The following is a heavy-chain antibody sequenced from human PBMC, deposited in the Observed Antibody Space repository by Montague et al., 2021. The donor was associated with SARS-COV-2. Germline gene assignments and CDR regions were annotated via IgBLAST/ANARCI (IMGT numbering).Heavy chain of an antibody. CDR2: IYYRGST. V-gene: IGHV4-59*01. CDR1: NGSINSYY. CDR3: ASEGFHNWFDP. J-gene: IGHJ5*02. Sequence: SETLSLTCTVSNGSINSYYWSWVRQPPGKRLEWIGYIYYRGSTNYNPSLESRVTMSIDTSKNQFSLKLRFVTAADTAVYFCASEGFHNWFDPWGQGTLVIVSS.